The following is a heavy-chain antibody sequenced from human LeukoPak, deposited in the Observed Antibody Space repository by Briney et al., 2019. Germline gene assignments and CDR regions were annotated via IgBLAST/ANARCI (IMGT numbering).Heavy chain of an antibody. CDR3: AGESFDI. CDR2: ISKDGNSQ. Sequence: GGSLRLSCAASGFTFSSYALDWVRQAPGKGLEWVAVISKDGNSQNYADSVKGRFTISRDNSKNTLYLQMNSLRPEDTAVYYCAGESFDIWGQGTTVTVPS. V-gene: IGHV3-30*04. J-gene: IGHJ3*02. CDR1: GFTFSSYA.